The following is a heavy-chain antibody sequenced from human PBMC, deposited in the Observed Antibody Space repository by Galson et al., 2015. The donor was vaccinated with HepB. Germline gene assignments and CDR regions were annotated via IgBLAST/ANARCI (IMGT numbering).Heavy chain of an antibody. D-gene: IGHD2/OR15-2a*01. CDR3: ETGRNLDAFEI. CDR2: IYYSGST. J-gene: IGHJ3*02. V-gene: IGHV4-39*01. Sequence: SETLSLTCTVSGGSISSSRNYWGWVRQPPGKGLEWIGSIYYSGSTYYNPSLKSRVAISVDTSKTQFSLKLSSVTAAETAVYYCETGRNLDAFEIWGRGTMVTVSS. CDR1: GGSISSSRNY.